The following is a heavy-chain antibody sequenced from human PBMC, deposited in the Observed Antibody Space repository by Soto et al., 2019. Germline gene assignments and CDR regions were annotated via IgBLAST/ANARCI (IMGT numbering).Heavy chain of an antibody. Sequence: QVQLVQSGAEVKKPGSSVKVSCKASGGTFSSYVISWVRQAPGQGLEWMGGIIPIFGTANYAQKFQGRVTITADESTSTAYMELSSLRSEDTAVYYCARVRTRRGSYWNGGWGWFDPWGQGTLVTVSS. CDR3: ARVRTRRGSYWNGGWGWFDP. D-gene: IGHD1-26*01. CDR1: GGTFSSYV. J-gene: IGHJ5*02. V-gene: IGHV1-69*01. CDR2: IIPIFGTA.